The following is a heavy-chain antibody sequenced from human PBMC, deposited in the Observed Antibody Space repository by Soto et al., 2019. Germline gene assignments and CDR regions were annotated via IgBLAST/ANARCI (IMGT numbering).Heavy chain of an antibody. Sequence: WGSLRLSCAASGFTFSSYAMHWVRQAPGKGLEWVAVISYDGSNKYYADSVKGRFTISRDNSKNTLYLQMNSLRAEDTAVYYCARFRYSSGPIDYWGQGTLVTVS. D-gene: IGHD6-19*01. CDR1: GFTFSSYA. V-gene: IGHV3-30-3*01. CDR3: ARFRYSSGPIDY. CDR2: ISYDGSNK. J-gene: IGHJ4*02.